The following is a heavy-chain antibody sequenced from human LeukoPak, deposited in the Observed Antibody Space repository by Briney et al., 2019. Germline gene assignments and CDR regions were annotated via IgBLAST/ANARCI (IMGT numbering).Heavy chain of an antibody. CDR2: IYYSGST. CDR3: ARGRSSMVRGYYYYYMDV. V-gene: IGHV4-61*05. D-gene: IGHD3-10*01. J-gene: IGHJ6*03. Sequence: SETLSLTCSVSGGSISSSSSYWGWIRQPPGKGLEWIGYIYYSGSTNYNPSLKSRVTISVDTSKNQFSLKLSSVTAADTAVYYCARGRSSMVRGYYYYYMDVWGKGTTVTISS. CDR1: GGSISSSSSY.